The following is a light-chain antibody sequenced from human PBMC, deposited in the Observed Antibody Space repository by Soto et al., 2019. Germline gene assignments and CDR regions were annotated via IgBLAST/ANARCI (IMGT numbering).Light chain of an antibody. CDR3: QQYDNRPIT. J-gene: IGKJ5*01. CDR1: QDISNY. Sequence: DIQMTQSPSSLSASVGDRVTITCHASQDISNYLNWYQQKPGKAPKLLIYDASNLETGVPSRFSGTGSGTDFTFTISSLQTEDIATYYCQQYDNRPITFGHGTRLEIK. CDR2: DAS. V-gene: IGKV1-33*01.